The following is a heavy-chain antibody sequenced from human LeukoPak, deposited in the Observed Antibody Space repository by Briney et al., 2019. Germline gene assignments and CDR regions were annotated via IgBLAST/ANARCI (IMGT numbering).Heavy chain of an antibody. CDR1: GGSFSGYY. Sequence: PSETLSLTCAVYGGSFSGYYWSWIRQPPGKGLEWIGEINHSGSTNYNPSLKSRVTISVDTSKNQFSLKLSSVTAADTAVYYSARPAYRYYYDGVDYWGQGTLVTVSS. D-gene: IGHD3-22*01. CDR2: INHSGST. V-gene: IGHV4-34*01. CDR3: ARPAYRYYYDGVDY. J-gene: IGHJ4*02.